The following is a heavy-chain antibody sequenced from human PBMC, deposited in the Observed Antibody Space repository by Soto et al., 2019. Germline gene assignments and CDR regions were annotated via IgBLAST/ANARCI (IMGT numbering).Heavy chain of an antibody. CDR2: INHLGSI. J-gene: IGHJ6*03. V-gene: IGHV4-34*01. D-gene: IGHD2-21*01. Sequence: SETLSLTCVVSGGSLSDYFWSWIRQPPGMALGWIGEINHLGSINYNPSLKSRVTMSVDTSKNQFSLTLNSVTAADTATYYCARGGISHWAYFYYLDVWDRGTTVTVSS. CDR3: ARGGISHWAYFYYLDV. CDR1: GGSLSDYF.